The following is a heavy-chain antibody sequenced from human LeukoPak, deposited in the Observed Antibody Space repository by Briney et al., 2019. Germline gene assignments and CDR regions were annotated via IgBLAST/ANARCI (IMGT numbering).Heavy chain of an antibody. J-gene: IGHJ6*01. D-gene: IGHD5-18*01. Sequence: PSETLSLTCIVSGGSISSGDYYWSWIRQPPGKGLEWIGYIYYSGSTYYNQSLKSRVTISVDTSKNQFSVKPRSVTAADRAVDHCARVGQLGGYGMDVWLEGSKV. CDR1: GGSISSGDYY. V-gene: IGHV4-30-4*01. CDR3: ARVGQLGGYGMDV. CDR2: IYYSGST.